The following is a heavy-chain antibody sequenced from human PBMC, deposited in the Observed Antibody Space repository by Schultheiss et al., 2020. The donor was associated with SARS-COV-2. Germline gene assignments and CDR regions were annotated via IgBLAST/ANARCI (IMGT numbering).Heavy chain of an antibody. CDR1: GYTFTGYY. V-gene: IGHV1-2*02. Sequence: ASVKVSCKASGYTFTGYYMHWVRQAPGQGLEWMGWINPNSGGTNYAQKFQGRVTMTRDTSISTAYMELSRLRSDDTAVYYCARDQRLLWFGELALDAFDIWGQGTMVTVSS. D-gene: IGHD3-10*01. CDR3: ARDQRLLWFGELALDAFDI. CDR2: INPNSGGT. J-gene: IGHJ3*02.